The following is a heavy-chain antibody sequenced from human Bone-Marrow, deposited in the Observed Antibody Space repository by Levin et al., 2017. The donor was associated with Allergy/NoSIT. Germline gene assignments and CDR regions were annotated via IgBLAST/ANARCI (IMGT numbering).Heavy chain of an antibody. Sequence: GESLKISCKASGYTFSNLDVSWVRQATGQGLEWMGWMNPNSGNTGYAHTFQGRVAMTRDTSTNTAYMELSSLTTEDTAVYYCALMWLDTDEVDCWGQGTLVTVSS. J-gene: IGHJ4*02. D-gene: IGHD3-22*01. CDR1: GYTFSNLD. CDR3: ALMWLDTDEVDC. CDR2: MNPNSGNT. V-gene: IGHV1-8*01.